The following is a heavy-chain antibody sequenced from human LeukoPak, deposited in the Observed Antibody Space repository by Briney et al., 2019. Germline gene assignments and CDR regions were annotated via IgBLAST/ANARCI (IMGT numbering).Heavy chain of an antibody. CDR1: GGSISSGGYY. V-gene: IGHV4-31*03. J-gene: IGHJ6*02. CDR3: ASFTPLGQPEVYYYYGMDV. D-gene: IGHD2-15*01. Sequence: SETLALTCTVSGGSISSGGYYWSWIRQHPGKGLEWIGYIYYSGSTYYNPSLKSRVTISVDTSKNQFSLKLSSVTAADTAVYYCASFTPLGQPEVYYYYGMDVWGQGTTVTVSS. CDR2: IYYSGST.